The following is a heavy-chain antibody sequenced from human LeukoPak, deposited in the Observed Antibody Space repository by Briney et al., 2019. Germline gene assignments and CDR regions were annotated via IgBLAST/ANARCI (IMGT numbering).Heavy chain of an antibody. Sequence: GGSLRLSCAASGFTFSSYSFNWVRQAPGKGLEWVASITSTSSYIYYADSVQGRFAVSRDNAKNLLYLQMNSLRAEDTAVFYCVRRGPNNSGLDYWGQGTLVAVSS. D-gene: IGHD5-12*01. CDR3: VRRGPNNSGLDY. V-gene: IGHV3-21*01. CDR2: ITSTSSYI. CDR1: GFTFSSYS. J-gene: IGHJ4*02.